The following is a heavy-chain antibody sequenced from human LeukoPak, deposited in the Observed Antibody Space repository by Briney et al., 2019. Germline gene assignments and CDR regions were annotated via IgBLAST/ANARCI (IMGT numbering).Heavy chain of an antibody. J-gene: IGHJ5*02. D-gene: IGHD6-13*01. CDR1: GVSISSGSYY. V-gene: IGHV4-61*02. Sequence: PSETLSLTCTVSGVSISSGSYYWRWIRQPAGKGLEWIGRIYTSGSTNYNPSLKSRVTISVDTSKNQFSLKLSSVTAADTAVYYCARQTIAAAGSGWFDPWGQGTLVTVSS. CDR2: IYTSGST. CDR3: ARQTIAAAGSGWFDP.